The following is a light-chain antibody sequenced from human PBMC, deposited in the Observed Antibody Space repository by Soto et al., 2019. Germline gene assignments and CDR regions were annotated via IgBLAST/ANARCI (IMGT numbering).Light chain of an antibody. V-gene: IGKV4-1*01. CDR3: QQYYSTPPT. J-gene: IGKJ2*01. CDR2: WAS. Sequence: DIVMTQSPDSLAVSLGERATINCKSSQSVLYSSNNKNYLAWYQQQPGQPSKLLIYWASTRESGVPDRFSGSGSGTDFTLTSSSLQAEDVAVYYCQQYYSTPPTFGQGTKLEIK. CDR1: QSVLYSSNNKNY.